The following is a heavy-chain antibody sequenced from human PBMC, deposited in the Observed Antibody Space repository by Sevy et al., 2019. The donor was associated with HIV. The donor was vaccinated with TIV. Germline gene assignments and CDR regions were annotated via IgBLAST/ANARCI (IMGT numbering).Heavy chain of an antibody. Sequence: GGSLRLSCAASGFTFSNYAMKWVRQAPGKGLEWVSGISGSGGSGDKTNYADSVKGRFTISRDDSKNSLYLQLNSLRAEDTAIYYCARKYDSSGYFDYWGQGTLVTVS. CDR3: ARKYDSSGYFDY. D-gene: IGHD3-22*01. CDR1: GFTFSNYA. J-gene: IGHJ4*02. V-gene: IGHV3-23*01. CDR2: ISGSGGSGDKT.